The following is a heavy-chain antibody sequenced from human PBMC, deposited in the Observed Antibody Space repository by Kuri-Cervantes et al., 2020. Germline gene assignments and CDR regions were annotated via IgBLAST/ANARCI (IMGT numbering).Heavy chain of an antibody. CDR2: ISNDGGNK. CDR1: EFTFSTYG. V-gene: IGHV3-30*18. CDR3: AKEIGSYDFWSGYFAYYYYGMDV. D-gene: IGHD3-3*01. J-gene: IGHJ6*02. Sequence: GESLKISCAVSEFTFSTYGMHWVRQVPGKGLEWVALISNDGGNKYYADSVKGRFTISRDNSKNTLYLQMSSLRAEDTAVYYCAKEIGSYDFWSGYFAYYYYGMDVWGQGTTVTVSS.